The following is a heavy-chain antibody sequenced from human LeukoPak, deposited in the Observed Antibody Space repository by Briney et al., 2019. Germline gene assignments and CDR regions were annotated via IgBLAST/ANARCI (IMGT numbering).Heavy chain of an antibody. Sequence: GGSLRLSCAASEFIFSNFWMNWVRQAPGKGLVWVSRIKGDGSTTTYADSVKGRFTISRDNAKNSLYLQMNSLRAEDTAVYYCARDWAAAAAFDYWGQGTLVTVSS. D-gene: IGHD6-13*01. V-gene: IGHV3-74*01. CDR2: IKGDGSTT. J-gene: IGHJ4*02. CDR1: EFIFSNFW. CDR3: ARDWAAAAAFDY.